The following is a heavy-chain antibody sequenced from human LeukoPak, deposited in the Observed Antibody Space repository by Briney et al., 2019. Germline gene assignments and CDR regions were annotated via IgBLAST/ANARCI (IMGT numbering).Heavy chain of an antibody. CDR1: GFTFSNYA. V-gene: IGHV3-23*01. J-gene: IGHJ4*02. D-gene: IGHD3-10*01. CDR2: IGGSGGSP. Sequence: GGSLRLSCAASGFTFSNYAMSWVRQAPGKGLEWVSGIGGSGGSPYYADSVKGRFTISRDNSKNTLYLQMNSLRAEDTAVYYCAKGRDYYGSGGYSGIDYWGQGTLVTVSS. CDR3: AKGRDYYGSGGYSGIDY.